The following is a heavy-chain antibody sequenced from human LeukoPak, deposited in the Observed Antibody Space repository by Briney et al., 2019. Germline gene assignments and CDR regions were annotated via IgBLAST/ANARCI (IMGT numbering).Heavy chain of an antibody. D-gene: IGHD3-10*01. CDR3: ARCLPGQAEITMLQNWFDP. CDR1: GYSISSGYY. V-gene: IGHV4-38-2*02. CDR2: IYHSGST. J-gene: IGHJ5*02. Sequence: SETLSLTCTVSGYSISSGYYWGWIRQPPGKGLEWIGSIYHSGSTHYNPSLKSRVTISVDTSKNQFSLKLSSVTAADTAVYYCARCLPGQAEITMLQNWFDPWGQGTLVTVSS.